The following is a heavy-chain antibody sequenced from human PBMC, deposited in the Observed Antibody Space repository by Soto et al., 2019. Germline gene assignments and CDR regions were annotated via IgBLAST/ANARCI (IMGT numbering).Heavy chain of an antibody. D-gene: IGHD1-1*01. Sequence: QVQLVESGGGVVQPGRSLRLSCAASGFTFSSYGMHWVRQAPGKGLEWVAVIWYDGSNKYYADSVKGRFTISRDNSKNTLYLQMNSLRAEDTAVYYCAREGYNWNDAQTGEDYWGQGTLVTVSS. CDR3: AREGYNWNDAQTGEDY. J-gene: IGHJ4*02. CDR1: GFTFSSYG. CDR2: IWYDGSNK. V-gene: IGHV3-33*01.